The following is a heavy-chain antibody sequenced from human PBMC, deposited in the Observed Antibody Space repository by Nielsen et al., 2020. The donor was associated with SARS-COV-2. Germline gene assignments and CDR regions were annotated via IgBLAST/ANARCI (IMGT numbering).Heavy chain of an antibody. J-gene: IGHJ5*02. Sequence: GESLKISCAASGFTFSNAWMSWVRQAPGKGLEWVGRIKSKTDGGTTDYAAPVKGRFTISRDDSKNTLYLQMNSLKTEDTAVYYCTTDPGYLVVVVAATRGDWFDPWGQGTLVTVSS. CDR3: TTDPGYLVVVVAATRGDWFDP. CDR2: IKSKTDGGTT. D-gene: IGHD2-15*01. V-gene: IGHV3-15*01. CDR1: GFTFSNAW.